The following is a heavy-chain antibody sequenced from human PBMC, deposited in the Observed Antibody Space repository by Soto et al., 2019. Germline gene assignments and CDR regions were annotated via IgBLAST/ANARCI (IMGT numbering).Heavy chain of an antibody. Sequence: EVQLLESGGGLVQPGGSLRLSCAASGYTFSSYAMSWVRQAPGKGLEWVSAISGSGGSTYYADSVKGRFTISRDNSKNTLYLQMNSRRAEDTAVYYCAKDHAGGIVVVVAGTWAYWGQGTLVTVS. CDR3: AKDHAGGIVVVVAGTWAY. V-gene: IGHV3-23*01. CDR2: ISGSGGST. J-gene: IGHJ4*02. CDR1: GYTFSSYA. D-gene: IGHD2-15*01.